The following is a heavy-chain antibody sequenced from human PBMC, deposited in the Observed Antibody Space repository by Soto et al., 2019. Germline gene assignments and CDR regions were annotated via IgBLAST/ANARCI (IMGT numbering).Heavy chain of an antibody. Sequence: GASVKVSCKASGYTFTSYDINWVRQATGQGLEWMGWMNPNSGNTGYAQKFQGRVTMTRNTSISTAYMELSSLRSEDTAVYYCARWRTSRITIFGVVSLGGDYWGQGTLVTVSS. CDR1: GYTFTSYD. CDR2: MNPNSGNT. D-gene: IGHD3-3*01. V-gene: IGHV1-8*01. J-gene: IGHJ4*02. CDR3: ARWRTSRITIFGVVSLGGDY.